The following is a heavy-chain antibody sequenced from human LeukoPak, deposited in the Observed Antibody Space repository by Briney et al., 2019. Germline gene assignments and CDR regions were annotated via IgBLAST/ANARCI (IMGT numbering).Heavy chain of an antibody. CDR2: ISGSGGST. Sequence: GGSLRLSCAASGFTFSNYWMSWVRQAPGKGLEWVSAISGSGGSTYYAASAKGRFITSRDNSKNTLYLQMNSLRVEDTAVYYCAKDWRADFWGQGTLVTVSS. J-gene: IGHJ4*02. V-gene: IGHV3-23*01. CDR3: AKDWRADF. CDR1: GFTFSNYW.